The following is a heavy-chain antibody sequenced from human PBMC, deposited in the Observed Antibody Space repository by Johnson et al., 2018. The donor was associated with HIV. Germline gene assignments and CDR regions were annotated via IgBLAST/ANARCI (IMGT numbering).Heavy chain of an antibody. CDR3: AKDTVAGLDDAFDI. V-gene: IGHV3-11*01. J-gene: IGHJ3*02. Sequence: QVQLVESGGGLIQPGGSLRLSCAASGFTVSSNYMSWVRQAPGKGLEWVSYISSSGSTIYYADSVKGRSTISRDNAKNSLYLQMNSLRAEDTALYYCAKDTVAGLDDAFDIWGQGTMVTVSS. D-gene: IGHD6-19*01. CDR2: ISSSGSTI. CDR1: GFTVSSNY.